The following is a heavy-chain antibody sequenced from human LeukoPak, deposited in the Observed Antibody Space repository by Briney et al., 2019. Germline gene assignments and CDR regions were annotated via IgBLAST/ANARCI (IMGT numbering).Heavy chain of an antibody. CDR1: VFTFSSFG. CDR2: IWYDGSEK. Sequence: GGSLRLSCAASVFTFSSFGMHWVRQVPGKGLEWVAVIWYDGSEKYYADSVKGRFTISRDNSKNTLYLQMNSLRAEDTAVYYCARGGDAFDIWGQGTMVTVSS. J-gene: IGHJ3*02. CDR3: ARGGDAFDI. V-gene: IGHV3-33*01.